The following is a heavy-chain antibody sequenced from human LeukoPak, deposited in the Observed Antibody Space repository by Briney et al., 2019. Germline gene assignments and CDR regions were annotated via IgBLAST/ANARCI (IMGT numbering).Heavy chain of an antibody. CDR1: GGSVSSGSYY. CDR3: ARDEEKGFVDY. V-gene: IGHV4-61*01. D-gene: IGHD3-10*01. Sequence: PSETLSPTCTVSGGSVSSGSYYWSWLRQPPGKGLEWIGYIYYSGSTNYNPSLKSRVTISVDTSKNQFSLKLSSVTAADTAVYYCARDEEKGFVDYWGQGTLVTVSS. J-gene: IGHJ4*02. CDR2: IYYSGST.